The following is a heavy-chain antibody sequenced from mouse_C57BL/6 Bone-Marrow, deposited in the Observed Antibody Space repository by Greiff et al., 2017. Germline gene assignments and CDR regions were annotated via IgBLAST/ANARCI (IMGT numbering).Heavy chain of an antibody. CDR1: GYTFTGYW. J-gene: IGHJ2*01. CDR3: ARKVTIYFDY. V-gene: IGHV1-64*01. CDR2: IHPNSGST. D-gene: IGHD2-2*01. Sequence: QVQLQQSGAELMKPGASVKLSCKATGYTFTGYWIEWVKPRPGHGLEWIGMIHPNSGSTNYNEKFKSKATLTVDKSSSTAYMQLSSLTSEDSAVYYCARKVTIYFDYWGQGTTLTVSA.